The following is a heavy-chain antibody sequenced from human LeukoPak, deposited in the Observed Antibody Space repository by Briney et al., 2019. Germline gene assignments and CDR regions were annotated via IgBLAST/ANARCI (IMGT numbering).Heavy chain of an antibody. CDR2: ISGSGGST. J-gene: IGHJ4*02. CDR3: AKRGSGYNQFDC. Sequence: PGGSLRLSCAASGFTFSSYGMSWVRQAPGKGLEWVSGISGSGGSTYYADSVKGRFTISRDNSKNTLYLQMNSLRDEDTAVYYCAKRGSGYNQFDCWGQGTLVTVSS. CDR1: GFTFSSYG. D-gene: IGHD3-3*01. V-gene: IGHV3-23*01.